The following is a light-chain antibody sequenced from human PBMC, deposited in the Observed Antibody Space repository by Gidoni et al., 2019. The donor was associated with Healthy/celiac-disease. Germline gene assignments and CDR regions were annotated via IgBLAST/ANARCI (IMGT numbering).Light chain of an antibody. CDR2: GAS. J-gene: IGKJ2*02. CDR3: QQYPYLPRT. V-gene: IGKV3-15*01. CDR1: QSVSSN. Sequence: ERVMKQCPATQSVSPGERATLSCRASQSVSSNLAWYQQKPGQAPRLLIYGASTRATGILARSSVRASGPPFSLTLSSLPSEDFAVYYCQQYPYLPRTFGQGTKLEIK.